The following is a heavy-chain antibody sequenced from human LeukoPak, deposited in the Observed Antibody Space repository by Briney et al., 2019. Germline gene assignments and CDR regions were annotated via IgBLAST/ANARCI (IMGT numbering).Heavy chain of an antibody. Sequence: GGSLRLSCAASGFTFSSYSMNWVRQAPGKGLEWVSYISSSSSTIYYADSVKDRFTISRDNAKNSLYLQMNSLRAEDTAVYYCARDRDYYDFWSGYYTPCWGQGTLVTVSS. CDR1: GFTFSSYS. D-gene: IGHD3-3*01. V-gene: IGHV3-48*01. CDR3: ARDRDYYDFWSGYYTPC. CDR2: ISSSSSTI. J-gene: IGHJ4*02.